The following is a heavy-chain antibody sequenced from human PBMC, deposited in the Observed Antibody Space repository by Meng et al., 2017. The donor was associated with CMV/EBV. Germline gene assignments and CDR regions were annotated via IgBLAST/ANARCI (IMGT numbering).Heavy chain of an antibody. Sequence: SCAASGFTFSNAWMSWVCQAPGKGLEWVGRIKSKTDGGTTDYAAPVKGRFTISRDDSKNTLYLQMNSLKTEDTAVYYCTTDDGRGAHSGSYWGWGQGTLVTVSS. CDR1: GFTFSNAW. V-gene: IGHV3-15*01. CDR2: IKSKTDGGTT. J-gene: IGHJ4*02. D-gene: IGHD1-26*01. CDR3: TTDDGRGAHSGSYWG.